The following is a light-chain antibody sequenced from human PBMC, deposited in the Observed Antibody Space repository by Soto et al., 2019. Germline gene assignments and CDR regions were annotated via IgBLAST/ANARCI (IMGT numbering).Light chain of an antibody. V-gene: IGKV3-15*01. J-gene: IGKJ2*01. CDR2: GAS. CDR3: QQYGRT. Sequence: EIVMTQSPATLSVSPGESATLSCRASQSVGSNLAWYQQKPGQAPRLLIYGASTRATGIPARFSGSGSGTEFTLTLSSLQSEDFAVYYCQQYGRTFGQGTKLEIK. CDR1: QSVGSN.